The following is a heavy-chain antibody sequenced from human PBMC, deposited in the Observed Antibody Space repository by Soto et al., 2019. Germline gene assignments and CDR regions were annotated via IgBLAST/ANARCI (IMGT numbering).Heavy chain of an antibody. D-gene: IGHD2-15*01. CDR3: ARDGYARGYCSGGRCYSGGRLDY. CDR1: GGSISSGDYY. V-gene: IGHV4-30-4*01. J-gene: IGHJ4*02. Sequence: QVQLQESGPGLVKPSQTLSLTCTVSGGSISSGDYYWSWIRQPPGKGLEWIVYIYYSGSTYYNPSLNGRETISVDTSKNQSTLKLSSVTAADTAVYYCARDGYARGYCSGGRCYSGGRLDYWGQGTLVTVSS. CDR2: IYYSGST.